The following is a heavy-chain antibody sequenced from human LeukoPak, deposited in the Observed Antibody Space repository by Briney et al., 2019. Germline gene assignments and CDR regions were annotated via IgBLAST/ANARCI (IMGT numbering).Heavy chain of an antibody. D-gene: IGHD3-16*01. CDR1: GFTFSDYD. J-gene: IGHJ6*03. CDR3: ARIIYDYVGGSYYMDV. Sequence: PGGSLRLSCAASGFTFSDYDMSWVRQAPGKGLEWVSVISSSGGSTYYADSVKGRFTISRDNSKDTLYLQMNSLRSEDTAVYYCARIIYDYVGGSYYMDVWGKGTTVTISS. CDR2: ISSSGGST. V-gene: IGHV3-23*01.